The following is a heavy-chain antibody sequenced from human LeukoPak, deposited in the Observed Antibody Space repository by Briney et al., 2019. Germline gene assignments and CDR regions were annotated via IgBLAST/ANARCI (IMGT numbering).Heavy chain of an antibody. Sequence: SGTLSLTCAVSGGSISSSNWWSWDRQPPGKGLEWIGEIYHSGSTNYNPSLKSRVTISVDKSKNQFSLKLSSVTAADTAVYYCARAAYYDSSGPPSGFDYWGQGTLVTVSS. D-gene: IGHD3-22*01. V-gene: IGHV4-4*02. CDR2: IYHSGST. CDR3: ARAAYYDSSGPPSGFDY. J-gene: IGHJ4*02. CDR1: GGSISSSNW.